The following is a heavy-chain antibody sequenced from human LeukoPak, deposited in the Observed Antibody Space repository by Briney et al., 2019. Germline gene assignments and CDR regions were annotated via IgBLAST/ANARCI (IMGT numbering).Heavy chain of an antibody. V-gene: IGHV4-31*03. J-gene: IGHJ4*02. D-gene: IGHD7-27*01. CDR2: IYYSGST. CDR3: ARGVLGRGYDY. CDR1: GGSISSGGYY. Sequence: SETLYLTCTVSGGSISSGGYYWSWIRQHPGKGLEWIGYIYYSGSTYYNPSLKSRVTISVDTSKNQFSLKLSSVTAADTAVYYCARGVLGRGYDYWGQGTLVTVSS.